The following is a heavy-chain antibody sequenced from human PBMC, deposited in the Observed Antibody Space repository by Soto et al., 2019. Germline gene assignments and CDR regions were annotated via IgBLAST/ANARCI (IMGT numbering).Heavy chain of an antibody. V-gene: IGHV4-31*03. CDR3: ARDSPYYYGSGSYYRLGYYYGMDV. CDR2: IYYSGST. J-gene: IGHJ6*02. CDR1: GGSVSSGGYY. Sequence: SETLSLTCTVSGGSVSSGGYYWSWIRQHPGKGLEWIGYIYYSGSTYYNPSLKSRVTISVDTSKNQFSLKLSSVTAADTAVYYCARDSPYYYGSGSYYRLGYYYGMDVWGRGTTVTVSS. D-gene: IGHD3-10*01.